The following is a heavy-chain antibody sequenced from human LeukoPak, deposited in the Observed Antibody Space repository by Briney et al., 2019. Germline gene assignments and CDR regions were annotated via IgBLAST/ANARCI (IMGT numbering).Heavy chain of an antibody. J-gene: IGHJ4*02. V-gene: IGHV3-23*01. CDR3: AKDRLVTTVTTCFDY. CDR2: ISGSGGST. Sequence: GGSLRLSCAASEYTISTYGMSWVRQAPGKGLEWVSSISGSGGSTYYADSVKGRFTISRDNSKNTLYLQMNSLRAEDTAVYYCAKDRLVTTVTTCFDYWGQGTLVTVSS. CDR1: EYTISTYG. D-gene: IGHD4-17*01.